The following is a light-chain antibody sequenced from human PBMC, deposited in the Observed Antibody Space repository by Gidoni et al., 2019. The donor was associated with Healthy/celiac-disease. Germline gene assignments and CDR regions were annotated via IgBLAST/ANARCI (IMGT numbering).Light chain of an antibody. V-gene: IGKV1-33*01. J-gene: IGKJ5*01. CDR1: QDISNY. CDR2: DAS. CDR3: QQYDNLPIT. Sequence: DIQMTQSPSSLSASLGDRVTITCQASQDISNYLNWYQQKPGKAPKLLIYDASNLETGVPSRFSGSGSGTDFTFTISSLQPEVIATYYCQQYDNLPITFGQGTRLEIK.